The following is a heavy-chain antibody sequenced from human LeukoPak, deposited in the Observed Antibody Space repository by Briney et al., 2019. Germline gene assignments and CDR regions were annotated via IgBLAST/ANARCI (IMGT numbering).Heavy chain of an antibody. CDR2: IKEDGTEK. CDR3: ARGARYFDWLLPFDY. D-gene: IGHD3-9*01. V-gene: IGHV3-7*03. CDR1: GFTFSNYW. Sequence: GGSLRLSCAASGFTFSNYWMSWVRQAPGKGLEWVANIKEDGTEKYYVDSVKGRFTISRDNAKNSLYLQMNSLRAEDTAVYYCARGARYFDWLLPFDYWGQGTLVTVSS. J-gene: IGHJ4*02.